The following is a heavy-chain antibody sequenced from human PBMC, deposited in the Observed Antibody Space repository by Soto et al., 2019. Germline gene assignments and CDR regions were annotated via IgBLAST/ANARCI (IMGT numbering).Heavy chain of an antibody. D-gene: IGHD3-3*01. V-gene: IGHV4-31*03. CDR3: ARWWSGSRQGFDP. CDR1: GGSISSGDYY. CDR2: IYYSGST. J-gene: IGHJ5*02. Sequence: NPSETLSLTCTVSGGSISSGDYYWSWIRQHPGEGLEWIGYIYYSGSTYYNPSLKSRVTISVDTSKNQFSLKLSSVTAADTAVYYCARWWSGSRQGFDPWGQGTLVTVS.